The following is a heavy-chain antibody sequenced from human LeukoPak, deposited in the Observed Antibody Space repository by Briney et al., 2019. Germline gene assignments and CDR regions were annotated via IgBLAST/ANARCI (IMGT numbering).Heavy chain of an antibody. J-gene: IGHJ4*02. CDR1: GFTFSSYG. CDR2: ISYDGSNK. D-gene: IGHD2-15*01. Sequence: PGGSLRLSCAASGFTFSSYGMHWVRQAPGKGLEWVAVISYDGSNKYYADSVKGRFTISRDNSKNTLYLQMNSLRAEDTAVYYCAKILGYCSGGSCLFDYWGQGTLVTASS. CDR3: AKILGYCSGGSCLFDY. V-gene: IGHV3-30*18.